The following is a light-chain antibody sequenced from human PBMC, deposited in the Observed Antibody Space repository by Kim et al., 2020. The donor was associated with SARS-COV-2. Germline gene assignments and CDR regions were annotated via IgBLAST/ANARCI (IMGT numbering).Light chain of an antibody. CDR3: MQGTQWPWT. J-gene: IGKJ1*01. CDR2: KVS. V-gene: IGKV2-30*02. Sequence: DVVMTQSPLSLPVTLGQPASISCRSSQSLIHSYGNTYLNWFQQRPGQSPRRLIYKVSNRDSGVPDRFSGSGSGTDFTLKISRVEAEDVGVYYCMQGTQWPWTFGQGTKVDIK. CDR1: QSLIHSYGNTY.